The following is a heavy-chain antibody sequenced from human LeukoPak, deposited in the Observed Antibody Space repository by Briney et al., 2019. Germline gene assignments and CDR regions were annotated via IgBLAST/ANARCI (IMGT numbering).Heavy chain of an antibody. V-gene: IGHV4-4*07. Sequence: SETLSLTCTVSGGSISSYYWSWIRQPAGKGLEWIGRIYTSGSTNYNPSLKSRVTISVDTSKNQFSLKLSSVTAADTAVYYCARVSVGVLRFLEWPSHAFDIWGQGTMVTVSS. J-gene: IGHJ3*02. CDR3: ARVSVGVLRFLEWPSHAFDI. CDR2: IYTSGST. CDR1: GGSISSYY. D-gene: IGHD3-3*01.